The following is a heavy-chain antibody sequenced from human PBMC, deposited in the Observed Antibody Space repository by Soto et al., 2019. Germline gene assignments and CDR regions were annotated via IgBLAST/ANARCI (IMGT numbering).Heavy chain of an antibody. Sequence: GESLKISCKGSGYTFTTFWIGWVRQLPGKGLEWMGIIYPGDSDTRYSPSFRGQVTISADKSITTVYLQWSSLKASDTAMYYCARLSHVFRDYVGAFDIWGQGTMVTVSS. CDR2: IYPGDSDT. J-gene: IGHJ3*02. V-gene: IGHV5-51*01. CDR1: GYTFTTFW. CDR3: ARLSHVFRDYVGAFDI. D-gene: IGHD4-17*01.